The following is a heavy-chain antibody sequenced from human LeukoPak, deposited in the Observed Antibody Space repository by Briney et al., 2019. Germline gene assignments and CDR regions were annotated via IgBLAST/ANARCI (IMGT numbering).Heavy chain of an antibody. CDR2: IYHSGST. CDR3: ARDNPYGDYDY. V-gene: IGHV4-38-2*02. D-gene: IGHD4-17*01. J-gene: IGHJ4*02. CDR1: GYSISSGYY. Sequence: PSETLSLTCSVSGYSISSGYYWAWIRQPPGQGLEWIGSIYHSGSTYYNPSLKSRVSISVDTSKNQFSLKLSSVTAADTALYYCARDNPYGDYDYWGQGTLVPVSS.